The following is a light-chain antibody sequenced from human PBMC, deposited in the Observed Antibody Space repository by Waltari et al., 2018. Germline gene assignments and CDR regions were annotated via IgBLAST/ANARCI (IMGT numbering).Light chain of an antibody. J-gene: IGKJ2*01. Sequence: DTVMTQTADSLAVLLRERANIKCRSSESVLYSSNNKKYLAWYQQKPGQPPKLLIYWASTRESGVPDRFSGSGSGTDFTLSISSLQAEDVAVYYCQQYYTSPYTFGQGTKLEIK. CDR3: QQYYTSPYT. CDR2: WAS. V-gene: IGKV4-1*01. CDR1: ESVLYSSNNKKY.